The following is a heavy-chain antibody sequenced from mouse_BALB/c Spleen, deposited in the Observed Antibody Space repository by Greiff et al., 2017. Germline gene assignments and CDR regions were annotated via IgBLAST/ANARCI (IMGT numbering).Heavy chain of an antibody. CDR3: TRGYGYDVAWVAY. Sequence: VQLQQSGAELVKPGASVKLSCKASGYTFTSYYMYWVKQRPGQGLEWIGEINPSNGGTNFNEKFKSKATLTVDQSSSTAYMQLSSLTSEDSAVYYCTRGYGYDVAWVAYWGQGTLVTVSA. CDR1: GYTFTSYY. D-gene: IGHD2-2*01. CDR2: INPSNGGT. V-gene: IGHV1S81*02. J-gene: IGHJ3*01.